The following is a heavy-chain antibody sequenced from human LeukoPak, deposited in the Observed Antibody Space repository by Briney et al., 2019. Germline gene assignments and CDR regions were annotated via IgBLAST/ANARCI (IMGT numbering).Heavy chain of an antibody. CDR3: ASDFALGSYDYVWGSYRYTALDY. CDR2: ISYDGSNK. D-gene: IGHD3-16*02. Sequence: SGRSLRLSCAAPGFTFSSDGMHWVRQGPGMGLQGLAVISYDGSNKYYADPVKRRLTSSGENCMRAPYVQMYSLRAGDTAVYYCASDFALGSYDYVWGSYRYTALDYWGQGTLVTVSS. J-gene: IGHJ4*02. V-gene: IGHV3-33*01. CDR1: GFTFSSDG.